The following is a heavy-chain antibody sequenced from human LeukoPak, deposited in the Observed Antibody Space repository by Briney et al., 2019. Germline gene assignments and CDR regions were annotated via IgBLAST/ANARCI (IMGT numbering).Heavy chain of an antibody. Sequence: ASVKVSCKASGGTFSSYAISWVRQAPGQGLEWMGWISTYSGNTNYAQRLQGRITMTIETSTSTVYMELSSLRSEGTAVYYCARDQPRPYYYYYGMDVWGQGTTVTVSS. V-gene: IGHV1-18*01. CDR2: ISTYSGNT. D-gene: IGHD1-14*01. J-gene: IGHJ6*02. CDR1: GGTFSSYA. CDR3: ARDQPRPYYYYYGMDV.